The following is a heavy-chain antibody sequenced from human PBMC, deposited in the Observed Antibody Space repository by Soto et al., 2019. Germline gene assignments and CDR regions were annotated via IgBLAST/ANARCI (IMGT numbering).Heavy chain of an antibody. CDR1: GFTFSNYG. CDR2: ISSSSSYM. D-gene: IGHD2-2*01. CDR3: ARDCSSARCYGGHFDY. V-gene: IGHV3-21*01. J-gene: IGHJ4*02. Sequence: EVQLVESGGGRGKPGGSRRLSCAAPGFTFSNYGMNWVGQAPGKGRGWVPSISSSSSYMNYADSVKGRFPISSDNAKNSLYLQMNSLRAEDTAVYYCARDCSSARCYGGHFDYWGQGTLVTVSS.